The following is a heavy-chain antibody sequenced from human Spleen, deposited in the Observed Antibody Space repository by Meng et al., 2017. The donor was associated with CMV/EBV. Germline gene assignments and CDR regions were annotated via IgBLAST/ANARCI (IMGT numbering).Heavy chain of an antibody. CDR3: AKNAVDSSGYYFYFDY. V-gene: IGHV3-23*01. D-gene: IGHD3-22*01. Sequence: GESLKISCAASGFTFSSYSMNWVRQAPGKGLEWVSTITGTGGSTHYADSVKGRFTISRDNSKNTLYLQMDSLRGEDTAVYYCAKNAVDSSGYYFYFDYWGQGTLVTVSS. CDR2: ITGTGGST. J-gene: IGHJ4*02. CDR1: GFTFSSYS.